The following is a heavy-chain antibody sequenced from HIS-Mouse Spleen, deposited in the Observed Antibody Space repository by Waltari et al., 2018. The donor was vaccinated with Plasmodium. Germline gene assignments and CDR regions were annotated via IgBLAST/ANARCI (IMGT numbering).Heavy chain of an antibody. CDR1: GGSIRRSSYY. V-gene: IGHV4-39*07. Sequence: QLQLQESGPGLVKPSETLSLTCTVSGGSIRRSSYYWGWIRQPPGKGLEGIGSIYYSGSTYYNPSLKSRVTISVDTSKNQFSLKLSSVTAADTAVYYCARDRITGTSYFDYWGQGTLVTVSS. J-gene: IGHJ4*02. CDR2: IYYSGST. CDR3: ARDRITGTSYFDY. D-gene: IGHD1-7*01.